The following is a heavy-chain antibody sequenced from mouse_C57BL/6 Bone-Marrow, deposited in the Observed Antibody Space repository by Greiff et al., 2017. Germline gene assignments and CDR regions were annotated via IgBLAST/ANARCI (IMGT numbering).Heavy chain of an antibody. CDR2: IDPENGDT. CDR3: TPDYYGSRGNY. V-gene: IGHV14-4*01. Sequence: VQLKQSEAELVRPGASVKLSCTASGFNIKDDYMHWVKQRPEQGLEWIGWIDPENGDTEYASKFQGKATITADTSSNTAYLQLSSLTSEDTAVYYCTPDYYGSRGNYWGQGTTLTVSS. CDR1: GFNIKDDY. J-gene: IGHJ2*01. D-gene: IGHD1-1*01.